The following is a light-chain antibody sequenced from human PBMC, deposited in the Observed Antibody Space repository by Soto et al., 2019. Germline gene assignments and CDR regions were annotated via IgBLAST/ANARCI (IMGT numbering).Light chain of an antibody. CDR3: SSYSISTAYL. CDR2: EVS. J-gene: IGLJ1*01. Sequence: QSVLTQPASVSGSPGQSITISCTGTSSDVGGYDYVSWYQLHPGKAPKLMVFEVSNRPSGVSYRFSGSKSGNTASLTISGLQAEDEANYFCSSYSISTAYLFGTGTKGTDL. V-gene: IGLV2-14*01. CDR1: SSDVGGYDY.